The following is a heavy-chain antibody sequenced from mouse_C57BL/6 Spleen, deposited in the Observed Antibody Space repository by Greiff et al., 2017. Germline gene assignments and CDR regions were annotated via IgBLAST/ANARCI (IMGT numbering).Heavy chain of an antibody. V-gene: IGHV1-52*01. Sequence: QVQLQQPGAELVRPGSSVKLSCKASGYTFTSYWMHWVKQRPIQGLEWIGNIYPSDSETHYNQKFKDKATLTVDKSSSTAYMQLSSLTSEDSAVYYCAGGGRHYAIDYWGQGTSVTVSS. CDR3: AGGGRHYAIDY. J-gene: IGHJ4*01. D-gene: IGHD3-3*01. CDR1: GYTFTSYW. CDR2: IYPSDSET.